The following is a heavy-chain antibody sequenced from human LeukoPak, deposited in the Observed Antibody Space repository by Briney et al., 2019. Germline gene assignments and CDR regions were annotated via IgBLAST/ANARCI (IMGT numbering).Heavy chain of an antibody. CDR3: ARAFIAARIFDY. Sequence: SETLSLTCTVSGGSISSYYWSWIRQPPWKGLEWIGYIYYSGSTNYNPSLKSRVTISVDTSKNQFSLKLSSVTAADTAVYYCARAFIAARIFDYWGQGTLVTVSS. CDR2: IYYSGST. CDR1: GGSISSYY. J-gene: IGHJ4*02. D-gene: IGHD6-6*01. V-gene: IGHV4-59*01.